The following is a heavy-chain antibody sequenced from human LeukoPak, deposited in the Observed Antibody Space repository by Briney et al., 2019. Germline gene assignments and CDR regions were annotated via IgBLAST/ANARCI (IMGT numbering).Heavy chain of an antibody. V-gene: IGHV1-46*01. CDR3: ARAYDFPDY. D-gene: IGHD3-3*01. J-gene: IGHJ4*02. CDR2: INPSGGST. Sequence: ASVKVSCKASGYSFTSYGITWVRQAPGQGLEWMGIINPSGGSTSYAQKFQGRVTMTRDTSTSTVYMELSSLRSEDTAVYYCARAYDFPDYWGQGTLVTVSS. CDR1: GYSFTSYG.